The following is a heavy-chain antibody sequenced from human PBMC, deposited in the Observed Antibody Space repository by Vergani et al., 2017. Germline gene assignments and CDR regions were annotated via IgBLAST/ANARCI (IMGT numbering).Heavy chain of an antibody. J-gene: IGHJ5*02. CDR2: IIPILGIA. Sequence: QVQLVQSGAEVKKPGSSVKVSCKASGGTFSSYTISWVRQAPGQGLEWMGRIIPILGIANYAQKFQGRVTITADKATGTAYMELSSLRSEDTAVYYCAREGTIFGVTGGTFDPWGQGTLVTVSS. CDR3: AREGTIFGVTGGTFDP. V-gene: IGHV1-69*08. D-gene: IGHD3-3*01. CDR1: GGTFSSYT.